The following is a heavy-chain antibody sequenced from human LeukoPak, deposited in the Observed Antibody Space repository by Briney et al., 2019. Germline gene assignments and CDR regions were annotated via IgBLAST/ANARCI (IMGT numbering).Heavy chain of an antibody. D-gene: IGHD4-17*01. Sequence: ASVKVSCKASGYTFTGYYMHWVRQAPGQGLEWMGWINPNSGGTNYAQKFQGRVTMTRDTSISTAYMELSRLRSDGTDVYSCASDITVTTGPNDDYWGQGTLVTVSS. CDR3: ASDITVTTGPNDDY. J-gene: IGHJ4*02. CDR2: INPNSGGT. CDR1: GYTFTGYY. V-gene: IGHV1-2*02.